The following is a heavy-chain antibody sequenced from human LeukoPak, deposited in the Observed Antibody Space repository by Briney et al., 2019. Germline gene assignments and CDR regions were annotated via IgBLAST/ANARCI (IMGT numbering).Heavy chain of an antibody. Sequence: PGGSLRLSCAASGFTFSSSWMHWVRQAPGKGLVWASRINTDGSSTNYADSVKGRFTISRDNAKNTLYLYMNSLRAEDTAVYYCARGTGGRDDYWGQGTRVTVSS. D-gene: IGHD3-10*01. J-gene: IGHJ4*02. CDR1: GFTFSSSW. CDR3: ARGTGGRDDY. V-gene: IGHV3-74*01. CDR2: INTDGSST.